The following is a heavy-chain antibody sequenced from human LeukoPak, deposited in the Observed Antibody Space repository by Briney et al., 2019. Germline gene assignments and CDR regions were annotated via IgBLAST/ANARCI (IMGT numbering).Heavy chain of an antibody. Sequence: ASVKVSCKASGGTFSSYAISWVRQAPGQGLEWMGGIIPIFGTANYAQKFQGRVTITADESTSTAYMELSSLRSEDTAVYYCARGPVGSGILTGYRAYYYMDVWGKGTTVTISS. J-gene: IGHJ6*03. CDR1: GGTFSSYA. CDR2: IIPIFGTA. D-gene: IGHD3-9*01. CDR3: ARGPVGSGILTGYRAYYYMDV. V-gene: IGHV1-69*13.